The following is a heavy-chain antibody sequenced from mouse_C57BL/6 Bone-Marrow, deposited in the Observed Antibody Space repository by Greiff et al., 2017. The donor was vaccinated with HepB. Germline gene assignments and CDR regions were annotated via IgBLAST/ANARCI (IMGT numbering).Heavy chain of an antibody. CDR3: ARGITTVVYFDY. CDR1: GYTFTSYW. Sequence: QVQLKQPGTELVKPGASVKLSCKASGYTFTSYWMHWVKQRPGQGLEWIGNINPSNGGTNYNEKFKSKATLTVDKSSSTAYMQLSSLTSEDSAVYYCARGITTVVYFDYWGQGTTLTVSS. J-gene: IGHJ2*01. V-gene: IGHV1-53*01. CDR2: INPSNGGT. D-gene: IGHD1-1*01.